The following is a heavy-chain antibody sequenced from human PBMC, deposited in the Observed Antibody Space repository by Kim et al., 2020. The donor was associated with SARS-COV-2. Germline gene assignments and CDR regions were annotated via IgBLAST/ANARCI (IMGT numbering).Heavy chain of an antibody. J-gene: IGHJ6*02. Sequence: GSLRLSCAASGFTFSSSPMSWVRQAPGKWLEWVSSITTTGGGTYYPDSVKGRFTISRDNSKNTVYLQMDSLRAEDTAVYYCAKGMSGMDGWGQGTTVSVSS. CDR2: ITTTGGGT. V-gene: IGHV3-23*01. CDR3: AKGMSGMDG. CDR1: GFTFSSSP.